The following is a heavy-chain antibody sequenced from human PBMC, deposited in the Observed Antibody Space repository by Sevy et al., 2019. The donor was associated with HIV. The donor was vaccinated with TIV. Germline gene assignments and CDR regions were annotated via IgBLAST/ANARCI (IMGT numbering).Heavy chain of an antibody. J-gene: IGHJ6*03. CDR2: ISYDGSNK. D-gene: IGHD3-16*01. CDR3: AIVVRTFGGDPYDKHYFMDF. Sequence: GGSLRLSCAAPGFTFSSSDMHWVRQAPGKGLEWVAVISYDGSNKFYLDSVKGRFTISRDTSKSTLCLQLSSLRAEDTGEYYCAIVVRTFGGDPYDKHYFMDFWGKGTTVTVSS. CDR1: GFTFSSSD. V-gene: IGHV3-30*03.